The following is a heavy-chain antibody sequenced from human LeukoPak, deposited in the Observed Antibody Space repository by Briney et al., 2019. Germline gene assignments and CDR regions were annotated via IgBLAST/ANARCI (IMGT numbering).Heavy chain of an antibody. CDR3: ARDKDPYYDSSGSHYYYYYYMDV. Sequence: SQTLSLTCAISGDSVSNNSAAWNWIRQSPSRGLEWLGRTYYRSKWYNDYAVSVKSRMTINPDTSKNQFSLQLNSVTPEDTAVYYCARDKDPYYDSSGSHYYYYYYMDVWGKGTTVTVSS. CDR2: TYYRSKWYN. J-gene: IGHJ6*03. V-gene: IGHV6-1*01. D-gene: IGHD3-22*01. CDR1: GDSVSNNSAA.